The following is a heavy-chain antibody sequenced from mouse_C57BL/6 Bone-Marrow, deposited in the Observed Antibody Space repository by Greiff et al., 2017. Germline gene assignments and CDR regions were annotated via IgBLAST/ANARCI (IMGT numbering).Heavy chain of an antibody. CDR3: ARYGDMDYFDY. J-gene: IGHJ2*01. V-gene: IGHV1-82*01. CDR2: IYPGDGDT. D-gene: IGHD2-13*01. Sequence: VQLQQSGPELVKPGASVKISCKASGYAFSSSWMNWVKQRPGQGLEWIGRIYPGDGDTNYNGKFKGKATLTADKSSSTAYMQLSSLTSEDSAVYFCARYGDMDYFDYWGQGTTLTVSS. CDR1: GYAFSSSW.